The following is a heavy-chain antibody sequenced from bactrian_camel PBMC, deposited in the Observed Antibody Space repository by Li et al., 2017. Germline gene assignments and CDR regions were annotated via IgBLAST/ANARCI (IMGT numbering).Heavy chain of an antibody. V-gene: IGHV3S40*01. J-gene: IGHJ4*01. Sequence: VESGGGSVQAGGSLRLSCSASDYTYSSDCMGWFRQAPGKQREGVASINKGSTNAVYVDSVKGRFTISLDNAKRTVYLDMNNLKLEDTGVYHCAVGVGSSWYRPPCRGQGTQVTVS. CDR1: DYTYSSDC. CDR3: AVGVGSSWYRPPC. D-gene: IGHD6*01. CDR2: INKGSTNA.